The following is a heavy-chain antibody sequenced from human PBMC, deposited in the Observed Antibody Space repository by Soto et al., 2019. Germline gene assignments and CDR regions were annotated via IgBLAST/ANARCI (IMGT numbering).Heavy chain of an antibody. Sequence: PSETLSLTCAVSGGSISSSNWWSWVRQPPGKGLEWIGSIYYSGSTYYNPSLKSRVTVSVDTAKNQFSLKLGSVTAADTAVYYCAIFFVDTALVTSDFWGPGILVTVSS. CDR1: GGSISSSNW. CDR3: AIFFVDTALVTSDF. J-gene: IGHJ4*02. D-gene: IGHD5-18*01. V-gene: IGHV4-39*01. CDR2: IYYSGST.